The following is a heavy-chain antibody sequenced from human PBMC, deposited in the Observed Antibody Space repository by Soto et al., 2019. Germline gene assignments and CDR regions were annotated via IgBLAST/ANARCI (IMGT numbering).Heavy chain of an antibody. D-gene: IGHD4-17*01. CDR1: GFSFSGYG. CDR3: ATTVTTVDY. CDR2: ISSSGSLI. Sequence: GSVRLSCAASGFSFSGYGMNWVRQAPGKGLEWISYISSSGSLIYYADSLKGRFTISRDNAKNSLYLQMNSLRAEDTAVYYCATTVTTVDYWGQGTLVTVSS. V-gene: IGHV3-48*03. J-gene: IGHJ4*02.